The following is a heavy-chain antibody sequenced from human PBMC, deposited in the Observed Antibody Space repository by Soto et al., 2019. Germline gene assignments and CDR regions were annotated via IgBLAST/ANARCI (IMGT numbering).Heavy chain of an antibody. CDR1: GGSFSGYY. CDR3: ARGRRVTGTTFGYYYYMDV. V-gene: IGHV4-34*01. D-gene: IGHD1-1*01. Sequence: PSETLSLTCAVYGGSFSGYYWSWIRQPPGKGLEWIGEINHSGSTNYNPSLKSRVTISVDTSKNQFFLRLSSVTAADTAVYYCARGRRVTGTTFGYYYYMDVWGKGTTVTVSS. CDR2: INHSGST. J-gene: IGHJ6*03.